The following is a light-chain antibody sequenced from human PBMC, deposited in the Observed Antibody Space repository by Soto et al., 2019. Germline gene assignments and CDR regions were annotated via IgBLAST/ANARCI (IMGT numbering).Light chain of an antibody. J-gene: IGKJ5*01. CDR3: QQYGSSPLT. V-gene: IGKV3-20*01. CDR2: GAS. Sequence: EIVLTQSPGTLSLSPGERATLSCRASQSVSSSYLAWYQQKPGQAPRLLIYGASSRATGIPDRFSGSGYGTDFTLTISRLEPEDFAVYYCQQYGSSPLTFGQGTRLEIK. CDR1: QSVSSSY.